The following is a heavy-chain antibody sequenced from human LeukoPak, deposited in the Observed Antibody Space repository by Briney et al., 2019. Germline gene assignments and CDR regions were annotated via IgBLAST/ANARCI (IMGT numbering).Heavy chain of an antibody. CDR2: IYSSGTT. CDR3: ASGSSGYDP. J-gene: IGHJ5*02. CDR1: GGSISNYY. D-gene: IGHD5-12*01. V-gene: IGHV4-4*07. Sequence: KSSETLSXTCTVSGGSISNYYWSWIRQPAGKGLEWIGRIYSSGTTIYNPSLKSRVTMSVDTSKNQFSLKLSSVTAADTAVYFCASGSSGYDPWGQGTLVTVSS.